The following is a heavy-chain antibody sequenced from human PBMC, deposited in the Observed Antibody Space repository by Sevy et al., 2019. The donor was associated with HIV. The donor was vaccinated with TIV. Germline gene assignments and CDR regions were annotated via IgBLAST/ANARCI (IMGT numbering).Heavy chain of an antibody. J-gene: IGHJ6*03. CDR2: IKSKTDGGTT. Sequence: GGSLRLSCAASGFTFSNAWMSWVRQAPGKGLEWVGRIKSKTDGGTTDDAAPVKGRFTISRDDSKNTLYLQMNSLKTEDTAMYYCTTDSYRGSSGYYYGYYYYYMDVWGKGTTVTVSS. D-gene: IGHD3-22*01. V-gene: IGHV3-15*01. CDR1: GFTFSNAW. CDR3: TTDSYRGSSGYYYGYYYYYMDV.